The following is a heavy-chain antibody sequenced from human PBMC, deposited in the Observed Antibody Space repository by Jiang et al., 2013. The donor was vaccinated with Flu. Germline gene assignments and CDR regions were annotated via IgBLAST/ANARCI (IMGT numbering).Heavy chain of an antibody. Sequence: QSGSELKKPGTSVKISCRASGYIFRTQYINWVRQAPGQGLEWTGNIKTKTGNPTYAQAFTGRFVFSVDTSVNTAYLQISSLEADDTAFYYCARGTPSPGTDFWGQGTLVTVSS. V-gene: IGHV7-4-1*01. CDR3: ARGTPSPGTDF. J-gene: IGHJ4*02. CDR2: IKTKTGNP. CDR1: GYIFRTQY. D-gene: IGHD1-14*01.